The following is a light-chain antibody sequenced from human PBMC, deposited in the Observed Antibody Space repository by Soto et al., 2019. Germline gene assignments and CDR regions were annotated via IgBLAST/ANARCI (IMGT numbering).Light chain of an antibody. V-gene: IGKV1-5*03. J-gene: IGKJ1*01. CDR1: QSISSW. CDR3: QQYNSYWT. Sequence: DIQMTQSPSTLSASVGDRVTITCRASQSISSWLAWYQQKPGKAPKLLIYKASSLESGVPTRSSASGSGTEFNLTIISLQPDDFTTYYCQQYNSYWTFGQGTKVEIK. CDR2: KAS.